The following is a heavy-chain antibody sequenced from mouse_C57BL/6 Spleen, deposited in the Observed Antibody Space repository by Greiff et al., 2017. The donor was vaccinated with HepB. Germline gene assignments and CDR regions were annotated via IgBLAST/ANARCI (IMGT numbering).Heavy chain of an antibody. J-gene: IGHJ1*03. Sequence: VQLQQSGAELVRPGASVKLSCTASGFNIKDYYMHWVKQRPEQGLEWIGRIDPEDGDTEYAPKFQGKATMTADTSSNTAYLQLSSLTSEDTAVYYCTTYYYGNYRLGYFDVWGTGTTVTVSS. CDR2: IDPEDGDT. CDR3: TTYYYGNYRLGYFDV. V-gene: IGHV14-1*01. CDR1: GFNIKDYY. D-gene: IGHD2-1*01.